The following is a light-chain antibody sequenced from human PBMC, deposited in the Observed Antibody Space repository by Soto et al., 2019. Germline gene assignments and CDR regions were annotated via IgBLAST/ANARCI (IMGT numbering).Light chain of an antibody. CDR2: DAS. CDR3: QQTLSFPPT. Sequence: DIQMTQSPSSLSASVGDRVTITCQASQDISNYLNWYQQKLGKAPKLLIYDASNLETGVPSRFSGSGSGTDFTFTISSLQPEDIATYYCQQTLSFPPTFGQGTKV. V-gene: IGKV1-33*01. CDR1: QDISNY. J-gene: IGKJ1*01.